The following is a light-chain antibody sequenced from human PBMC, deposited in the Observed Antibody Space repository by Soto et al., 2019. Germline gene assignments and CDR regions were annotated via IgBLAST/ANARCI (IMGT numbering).Light chain of an antibody. J-gene: IGLJ2*01. V-gene: IGLV2-11*01. Sequence: QSALTQPRSVSGSPGQSVTISCTGTSNDVGYYNYVSWYRQHPGKAPQLMIYDVTKRPPGVPDRFSGSKSGNTASLTISGLQAEDEADYYCCSYAGSYTELFGGGTKVTV. CDR1: SNDVGYYNY. CDR2: DVT. CDR3: CSYAGSYTEL.